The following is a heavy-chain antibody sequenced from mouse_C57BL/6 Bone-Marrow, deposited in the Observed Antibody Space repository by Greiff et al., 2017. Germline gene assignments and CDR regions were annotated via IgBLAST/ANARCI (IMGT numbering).Heavy chain of an antibody. V-gene: IGHV1-81*01. Sequence: QVQLQQSGAELARPGASVKLSCKASGYTFTSYGISWVKQRTGQGLEWIGEIYPRSGNTYYNEKFKGKATLTADKSSSTAYMELRSLTSEDSAVYFGARLYYYGSSWFAYWGQGTLVTVSA. CDR3: ARLYYYGSSWFAY. D-gene: IGHD1-1*01. CDR2: IYPRSGNT. J-gene: IGHJ3*01. CDR1: GYTFTSYG.